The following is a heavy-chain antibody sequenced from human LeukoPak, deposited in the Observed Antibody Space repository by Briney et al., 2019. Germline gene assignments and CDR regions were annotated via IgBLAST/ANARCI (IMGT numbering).Heavy chain of an antibody. CDR3: ARGGPYSSSWNPGPDAFDI. J-gene: IGHJ3*02. CDR2: INPNSGGT. D-gene: IGHD6-13*01. CDR1: GYTFTGYY. Sequence: GASVKVSCKASGYTFTGYYMHWVRQAPGQGLEWMGWINPNSGGTNYAQKFQGRVTMTRDTSISTAYMELSRLRSDDTAVYYCARGGPYSSSWNPGPDAFDIWGQGTMVTVSS. V-gene: IGHV1-2*02.